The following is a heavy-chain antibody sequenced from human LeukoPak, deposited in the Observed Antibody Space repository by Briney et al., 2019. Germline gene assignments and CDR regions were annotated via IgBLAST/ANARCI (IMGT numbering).Heavy chain of an antibody. J-gene: IGHJ6*03. D-gene: IGHD6-19*01. CDR1: GGSFNSSLHY. CDR3: ARSPEGSGWPSSPYYYYMDV. V-gene: IGHV4-39*07. CDR2: INHSGST. Sequence: PSETLSLTCTVSGGSFNSSLHYWGWIRQPPGKGLEWIGEINHSGSTNYNPSLKSRVTISVDTSKNQFSLKLSSVTAADTAVYYCARSPEGSGWPSSPYYYYMDVWGKGTTVTISS.